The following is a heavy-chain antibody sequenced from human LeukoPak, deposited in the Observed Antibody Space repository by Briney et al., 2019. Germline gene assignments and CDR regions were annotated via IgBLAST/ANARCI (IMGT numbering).Heavy chain of an antibody. Sequence: PGGSLRLSCAASGLTFSSYAMTWVRQAPGKGLEWVSQISWDSEMIDYADSVKGRFTISRDNARNTLYLDIKSLREDDTALYCCAKDSGAYGNSWLDYWGQGTLVTVSS. CDR3: AKDSGAYGNSWLDY. D-gene: IGHD6-19*01. J-gene: IGHJ4*02. CDR1: GLTFSSYA. CDR2: ISWDSEMI. V-gene: IGHV3-9*01.